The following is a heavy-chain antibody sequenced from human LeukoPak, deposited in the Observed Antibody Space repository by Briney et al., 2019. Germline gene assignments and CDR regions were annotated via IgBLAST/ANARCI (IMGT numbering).Heavy chain of an antibody. D-gene: IGHD3-10*01. CDR3: AGVPAGSPDAFDI. V-gene: IGHV3-74*01. J-gene: IGHJ3*02. Sequence: GGSLRLSCAASGFIFTDYWMHWVRQGPGKELMWVARISGDGRATTYADSVKGRFTISRDNSKNTLYLQMNSLRAEDTAVYYCAGVPAGSPDAFDIWGQGTMVTVSS. CDR1: GFIFTDYW. CDR2: ISGDGRAT.